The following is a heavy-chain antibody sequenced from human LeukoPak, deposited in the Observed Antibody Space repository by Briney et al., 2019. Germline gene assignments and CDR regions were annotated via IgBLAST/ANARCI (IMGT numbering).Heavy chain of an antibody. Sequence: GASVKVSCKASGYTFTSYYMHWVRQAPGQGLEWMGIINPSGGSTSYAQKFQGRVTMTRDTSTSTVYMELSSLRSEDTAVYYCAREDLNNYYDSSGYYYFVYWGQGTLVTVSS. D-gene: IGHD3-22*01. CDR3: AREDLNNYYDSSGYYYFVY. V-gene: IGHV1-46*01. CDR2: INPSGGST. CDR1: GYTFTSYY. J-gene: IGHJ4*02.